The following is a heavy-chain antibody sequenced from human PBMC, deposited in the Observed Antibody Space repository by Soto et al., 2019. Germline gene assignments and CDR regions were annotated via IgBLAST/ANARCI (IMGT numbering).Heavy chain of an antibody. D-gene: IGHD6-19*01. CDR3: ARDLSSGSGWSFFDY. CDR1: GYTFTGYY. V-gene: IGHV1-2*02. Sequence: VASVKVSCKASGYTFTGYYMHWVRQAPGQGLEWMGWINPNSGGTNYAQKFQGRVTMTRDTSISTAYMELSRLRSDDTAVYYCARDLSSGSGWSFFDYWGQGTLVTVSS. J-gene: IGHJ4*02. CDR2: INPNSGGT.